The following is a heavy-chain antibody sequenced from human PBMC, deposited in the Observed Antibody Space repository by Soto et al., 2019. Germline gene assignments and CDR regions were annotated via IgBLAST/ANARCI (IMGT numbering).Heavy chain of an antibody. Sequence: KVSCKSSGGTFSSYAISWVRQAPGQGLEWMGGVIPVFGLATYAQKVQGRVTITADKSTNTAYMEVSSLRSEDTAVYYCARGKSYYGSGKGIYDYYSLDVWGQGTTVTVSS. CDR2: VIPVFGLA. D-gene: IGHD3-10*01. J-gene: IGHJ6*02. CDR1: GGTFSSYA. CDR3: ARGKSYYGSGKGIYDYYSLDV. V-gene: IGHV1-69*17.